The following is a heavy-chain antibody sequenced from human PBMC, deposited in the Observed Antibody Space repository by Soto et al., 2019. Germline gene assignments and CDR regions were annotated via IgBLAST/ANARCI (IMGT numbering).Heavy chain of an antibody. CDR1: GFTFSSYW. Sequence: PGGSLRLSCAASGFTFSSYWMHWVRQGPGNGLGWVSRINSDVSNTSYADSVKGRFTISRDNAKSTLYLQMNSLRAEDTAVYYCAGLPYWGQGTPVNVPS. V-gene: IGHV3-74*01. CDR2: INSDVSNT. CDR3: AGLPY. J-gene: IGHJ4*01.